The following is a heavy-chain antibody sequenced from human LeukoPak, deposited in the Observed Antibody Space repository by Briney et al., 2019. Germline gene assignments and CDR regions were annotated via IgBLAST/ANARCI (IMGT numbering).Heavy chain of an antibody. CDR3: ARAGPIFRIVATSGIADY. CDR2: IIPIFGTA. Sequence: SVKVSCKASGGTFSSYAISWVRQAPGQGLEWMGGIIPIFGTANYAQKFQGRVTITTDESTSTAYMELSSLRAEDTAVYYCARAGPIFRIVATSGIADYWGQGTLVTVSS. J-gene: IGHJ4*02. D-gene: IGHD5-12*01. V-gene: IGHV1-69*05. CDR1: GGTFSSYA.